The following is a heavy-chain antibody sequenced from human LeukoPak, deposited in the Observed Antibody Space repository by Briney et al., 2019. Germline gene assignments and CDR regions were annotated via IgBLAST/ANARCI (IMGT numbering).Heavy chain of an antibody. J-gene: IGHJ4*02. Sequence: PGGSLRLSCAASGFTFSSYWMSWVRQAPGKGLEWVANIKQDGSEKYYVDSVKGRFTISRDNAKKSLYLQMNSLRAEDTAVYYCAREGELLPLDYWGQGTLVTVSS. V-gene: IGHV3-7*01. CDR2: IKQDGSEK. CDR1: GFTFSSYW. D-gene: IGHD1-26*01. CDR3: AREGELLPLDY.